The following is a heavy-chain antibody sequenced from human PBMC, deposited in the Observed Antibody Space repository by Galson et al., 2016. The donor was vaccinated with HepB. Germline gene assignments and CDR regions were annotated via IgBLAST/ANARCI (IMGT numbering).Heavy chain of an antibody. Sequence: PALVKPTQTLTLTCSFSGFSLTTSGVGVGWIRQPPGKALEWLAFIYWNGDKRYSPSLKNRLTITKDKSENQVVLILTNMDPVDTATYYCAHRRLGNNDAGGMDVWGQGTTVTVSS. D-gene: IGHD1-1*01. CDR3: AHRRLGNNDAGGMDV. CDR1: GFSLTTSGVG. V-gene: IGHV2-5*01. J-gene: IGHJ6*02. CDR2: IYWNGDK.